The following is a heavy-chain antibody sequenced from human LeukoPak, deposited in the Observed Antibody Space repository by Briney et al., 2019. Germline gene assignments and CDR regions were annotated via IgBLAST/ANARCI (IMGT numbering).Heavy chain of an antibody. V-gene: IGHV3-23*01. D-gene: IGHD6-13*01. CDR3: ANIAAAGYFDY. J-gene: IGHJ4*02. CDR1: GFTFSSYA. CDR2: ITGSGGST. Sequence: EGSLRLSCAASGFTFSSYAMSWVRQAPGKGLEWVSAITGSGGSTYYADSVKGRFTISRDNSKNTLYLQMNSLRAEDTAVYYCANIAAAGYFDYWGQGTLVTVSS.